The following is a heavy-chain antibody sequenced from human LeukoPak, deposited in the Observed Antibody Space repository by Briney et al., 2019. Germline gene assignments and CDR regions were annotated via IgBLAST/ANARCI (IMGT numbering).Heavy chain of an antibody. CDR1: GFTFSSYW. CDR2: ISGSGGST. Sequence: GGSLRLSCAASGFTFSSYWMNWVRQAPGKGLEWVSAISGSGGSTYYADSVKGRFTISRDNSKNTLYLQMNSLRAEDTAVYYCAKRVAAAGNYYYYYGMDVWGQGTTVTVSS. D-gene: IGHD6-13*01. V-gene: IGHV3-23*01. CDR3: AKRVAAAGNYYYYYGMDV. J-gene: IGHJ6*02.